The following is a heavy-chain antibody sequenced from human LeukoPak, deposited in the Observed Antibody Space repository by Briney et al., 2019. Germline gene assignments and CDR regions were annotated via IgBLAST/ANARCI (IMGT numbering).Heavy chain of an antibody. CDR2: IWYDGSNK. D-gene: IGHD3-16*01. Sequence: PGRSLRLSCAASGFTFSSYGMHWVRQAPGKGLGWVAVIWYDGSNKYYADSVKGRFTISRDNSKNTLYLQMNSLRAEDTAVYYCARDLRLGYFDYWGQGTLVTVSS. J-gene: IGHJ4*02. V-gene: IGHV3-33*01. CDR1: GFTFSSYG. CDR3: ARDLRLGYFDY.